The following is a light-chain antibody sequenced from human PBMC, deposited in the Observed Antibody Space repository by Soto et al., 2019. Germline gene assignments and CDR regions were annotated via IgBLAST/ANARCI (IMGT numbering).Light chain of an antibody. CDR1: SSDVGGYKY. CDR3: SSYAGINNLGV. J-gene: IGLJ1*01. CDR2: EVN. Sequence: QSALTQPPSASGSPGQSVTISCTGTSSDVGGYKYVSWYQQHPGKAPKLMIFEVNKRPSGVPDRFSGSKSGNTASLTVSGLPAEDEADYYCSSYAGINNLGVFGSGTKVIVL. V-gene: IGLV2-8*01.